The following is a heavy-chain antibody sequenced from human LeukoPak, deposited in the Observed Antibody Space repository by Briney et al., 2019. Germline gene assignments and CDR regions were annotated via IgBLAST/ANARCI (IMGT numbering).Heavy chain of an antibody. CDR1: GFTFSSYA. CDR2: ISYDGSNK. Sequence: GGSLRLSCAASGFTFSSYAMHWVRQAPGKGLEWVAVISYDGSNKYYADSVKGRFTISRDNSKNTLCLQMSSLRAEDTAVYYCAKDIAALHWGQGTLVTVSS. J-gene: IGHJ4*02. CDR3: AKDIAALH. V-gene: IGHV3-30-3*01. D-gene: IGHD6-6*01.